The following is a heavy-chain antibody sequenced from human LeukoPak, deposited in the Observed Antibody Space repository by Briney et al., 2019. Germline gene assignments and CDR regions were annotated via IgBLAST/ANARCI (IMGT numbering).Heavy chain of an antibody. V-gene: IGHV1-18*04. D-gene: IGHD3-22*01. Sequence: ASVKVSCKASGYTFTGYYMHWVRQAPGQGLEWMGWISPYNGNTNLAQKFQGRVTLTTDTSTSTAYMELRSLISDDTAVYYCARGPHERSGYPDDWGQGTLVTVSS. CDR2: ISPYNGNT. CDR3: ARGPHERSGYPDD. CDR1: GYTFTGYY. J-gene: IGHJ4*02.